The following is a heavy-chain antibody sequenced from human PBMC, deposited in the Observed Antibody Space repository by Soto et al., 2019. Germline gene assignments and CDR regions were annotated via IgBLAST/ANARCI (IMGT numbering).Heavy chain of an antibody. D-gene: IGHD3-22*01. CDR3: ARPGRGFHYDSSGYYHFDY. CDR1: GGTFSSYA. Sequence: SVKVSCKASGGTFSSYAISWVRQAPGQGLEWMGGIIPIFGTENYAQKFQGRVTITADKSTSTAYMELSSLRYEDTAVYYCARPGRGFHYDSSGYYHFDYWGQ. V-gene: IGHV1-69*06. CDR2: IIPIFGTE. J-gene: IGHJ4*01.